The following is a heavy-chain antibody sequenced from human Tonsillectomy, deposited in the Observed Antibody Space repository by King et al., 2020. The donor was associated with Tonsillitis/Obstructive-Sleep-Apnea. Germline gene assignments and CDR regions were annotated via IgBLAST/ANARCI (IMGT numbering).Heavy chain of an antibody. CDR3: ARVGEADFYYMDV. D-gene: IGHD4-17*01. V-gene: IGHV1-46*01. CDR2: IDPSVGST. J-gene: IGHJ6*03. Sequence: VQLVQSGAEVKKPGASVKVSCKASGYTFTSYYMHWVRQAPGQGLEWMGIIDPSVGSTSYAQKFQGRATMTRDASTSTVYMELSSLRSEDTAVYYCARVGEADFYYMDVWGKGTTVTVSS. CDR1: GYTFTSYY.